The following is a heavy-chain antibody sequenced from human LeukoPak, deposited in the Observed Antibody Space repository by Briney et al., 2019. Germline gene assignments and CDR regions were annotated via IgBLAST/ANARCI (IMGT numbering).Heavy chain of an antibody. V-gene: IGHV3-23*01. CDR1: GFTFSSYA. CDR2: ISGSGGST. Sequence: PGGSLRLSCAASGFTFSSYAMSWVRQAPGKGLEWVSAISGSGGSTYYADSVKGRFTISRDNSNNTLYLQMNSLRAEDTAVYYCAKDISGWYGSFAFDIWGQGTMVTVSS. J-gene: IGHJ3*02. CDR3: AKDISGWYGSFAFDI. D-gene: IGHD6-19*01.